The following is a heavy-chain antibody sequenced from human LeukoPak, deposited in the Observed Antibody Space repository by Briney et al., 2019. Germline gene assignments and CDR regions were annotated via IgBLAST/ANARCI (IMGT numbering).Heavy chain of an antibody. J-gene: IGHJ4*02. V-gene: IGHV4-39*07. CDR3: ARVGSGGAWFDF. CDR1: GGSISSSSYY. D-gene: IGHD6-19*01. Sequence: SETLSLTCTVSGGSISSSSYYWGWVRQPPGNGLEWIGNVYYSGSTYYNPSLKSRVTISVDTSKNQLSLTLTSVTAADTAVYYCARVGSGGAWFDFWGQGTLVSVSS. CDR2: VYYSGST.